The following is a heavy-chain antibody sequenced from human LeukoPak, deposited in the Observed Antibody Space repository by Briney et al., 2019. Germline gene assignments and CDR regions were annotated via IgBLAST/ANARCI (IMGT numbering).Heavy chain of an antibody. Sequence: SETLSLTCTVSGGSISTTNYYWGWIRQPPGRDLEWIGSVYSSGNTYYNPSLESRVTISVDTSKNQLSLKLTSATAADTSVYYCARHSGLRSPFDPWGQGTLVTVSS. J-gene: IGHJ5*02. D-gene: IGHD3-3*01. V-gene: IGHV4-39*01. CDR2: VYSSGNT. CDR3: ARHSGLRSPFDP. CDR1: GGSISTTNYY.